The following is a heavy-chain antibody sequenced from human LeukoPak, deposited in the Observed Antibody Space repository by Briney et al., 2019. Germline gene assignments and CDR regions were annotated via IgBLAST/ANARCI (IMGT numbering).Heavy chain of an antibody. CDR3: ARWSLELLRLRGRDAFDI. CDR2: INHSGST. V-gene: IGHV4-34*01. CDR1: GGSFSGYY. D-gene: IGHD5-12*01. Sequence: PSETLSLTCAVYGGSFSGYYWSWIRQPPGKGLEWIREINHSGSTNYNPSLKSRVTISVDTSKNQFSLKLSSVTAADTAVYYCARWSLELLRLRGRDAFDIGGQGTMVTVSS. J-gene: IGHJ3*02.